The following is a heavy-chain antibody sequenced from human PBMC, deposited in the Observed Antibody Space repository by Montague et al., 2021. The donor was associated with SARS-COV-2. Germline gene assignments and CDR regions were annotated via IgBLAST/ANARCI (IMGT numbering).Heavy chain of an antibody. Sequence: SVKVSFKASGYTLSEVPIHWVRQAPGEGLEWMGSFDPEHGETLYTQKFQGRVTMTEDPFTETAYLELSNLISDDTATYYCATESILGVVIYAFAFWGQGTLVTVSS. D-gene: IGHD3-3*02. CDR3: ATESILGVVIYAFAF. J-gene: IGHJ3*01. V-gene: IGHV1-24*01. CDR1: GYTLSEVP. CDR2: FDPEHGET.